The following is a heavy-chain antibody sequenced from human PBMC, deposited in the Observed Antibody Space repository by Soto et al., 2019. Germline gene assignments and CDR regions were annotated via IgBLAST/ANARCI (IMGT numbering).Heavy chain of an antibody. J-gene: IGHJ5*02. D-gene: IGHD3-3*01. Sequence: EVQLVESGGGLVQPGGSLRLSCAASGFTFSSYEMNWVRQAPGKGLEWVSYISSSGSTIYYADSVKGRFTISRDNAKNSLYLQMNSLRAEDTAVYYCARTEYDFWSGYYPPYWFDPWGQGTLVTVSS. CDR3: ARTEYDFWSGYYPPYWFDP. CDR1: GFTFSSYE. CDR2: ISSSGSTI. V-gene: IGHV3-48*03.